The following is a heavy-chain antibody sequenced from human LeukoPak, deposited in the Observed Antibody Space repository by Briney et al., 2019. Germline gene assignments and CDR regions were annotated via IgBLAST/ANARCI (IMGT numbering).Heavy chain of an antibody. CDR3: VKDRTGIYTLDY. CDR2: ISDDGSRQ. CDR1: GFTFSNYA. V-gene: IGHV3-30-3*01. D-gene: IGHD3-10*01. J-gene: IGHJ4*02. Sequence: GGSLRLSCAATGFTFSNYAIHWGRQAPGKGLEWVAFISDDGSRQHYADSVKGRFTISRDNSKNTLNLQMNSLRAEDTAVYYCVKDRTGIYTLDYWGQGTLVTVSS.